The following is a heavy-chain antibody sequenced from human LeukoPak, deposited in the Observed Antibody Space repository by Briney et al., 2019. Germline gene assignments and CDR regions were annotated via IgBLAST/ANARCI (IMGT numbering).Heavy chain of an antibody. CDR2: MYSGDST. D-gene: IGHD3-10*01. Sequence: GGSLRLSCTAWGFTVSSNYMIGVPRAPGKGLEGVSVMYSGDSTYFADSVKGRFTLSRDNSKNTLYSQMNSLRAADTAVYYCARDNPNSYRSGSYSPTWYYGMDVWGQGTTVTVSS. CDR3: ARDNPNSYRSGSYSPTWYYGMDV. V-gene: IGHV3-53*01. J-gene: IGHJ6*02. CDR1: GFTVSSNY.